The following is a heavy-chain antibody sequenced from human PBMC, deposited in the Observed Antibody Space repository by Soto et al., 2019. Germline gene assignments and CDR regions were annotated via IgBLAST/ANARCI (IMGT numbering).Heavy chain of an antibody. CDR1: GGSISSYY. D-gene: IGHD6-6*01. Sequence: SETLSLTCTVSGGSISSYYWSWIRQPPGKGLEWIGYIYYSGSTNYNPSLKSRVTISVDTSKYQFSLKLSSVTAADTAVYYCARDRAARPTGWFDPWGQGTLVTVSS. CDR3: ARDRAARPTGWFDP. J-gene: IGHJ5*02. CDR2: IYYSGST. V-gene: IGHV4-59*01.